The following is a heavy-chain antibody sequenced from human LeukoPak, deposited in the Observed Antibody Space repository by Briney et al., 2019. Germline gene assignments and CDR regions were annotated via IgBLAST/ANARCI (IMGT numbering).Heavy chain of an antibody. CDR2: ISDSGTYI. Sequence: GGSLSLSCAASGFSLSCCAMFWVRHAPGKGLEWVSSISDSGTYIYYGESVKGRFTSSRDHAKNSLYQQMNNLRAEDTAVYYCARVGSGWSRDVWGQGTTVTVPS. CDR3: ARVGSGWSRDV. J-gene: IGHJ6*02. D-gene: IGHD6-19*01. CDR1: GFSLSCCA. V-gene: IGHV3-21*01.